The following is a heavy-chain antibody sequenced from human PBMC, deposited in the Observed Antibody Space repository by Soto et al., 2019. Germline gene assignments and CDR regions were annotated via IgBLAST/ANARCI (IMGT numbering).Heavy chain of an antibody. V-gene: IGHV4-59*01. J-gene: IGHJ5*02. CDR3: ARDLRIGYCRSTSCYSRFDP. D-gene: IGHD2-2*02. CDR2: IYYSGST. CDR1: GGSISSYY. Sequence: PSETLSLTCTVSGGSISSYYWSWIRQPPGKGLEWIGYIYYSGSTNYNPSLKSRVTISVDTSKNQFSLKLSSVTAADTAVYYCARDLRIGYCRSTSCYSRFDPWGQGTLVTVSS.